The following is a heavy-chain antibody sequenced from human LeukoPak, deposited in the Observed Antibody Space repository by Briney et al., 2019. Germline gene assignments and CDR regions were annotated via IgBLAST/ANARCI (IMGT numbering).Heavy chain of an antibody. Sequence: GASVKVSCKASGGTFSSYAISWVRQAPGQGLEWMGRIIPILGIANYAQKFQGRVTITADKSTSKAYMELSRLRSEDTAVYYCASRVGTASYYFDYWGQGTLVTVSS. D-gene: IGHD5-18*01. CDR3: ASRVGTASYYFDY. J-gene: IGHJ4*02. CDR1: GGTFSSYA. CDR2: IIPILGIA. V-gene: IGHV1-69*04.